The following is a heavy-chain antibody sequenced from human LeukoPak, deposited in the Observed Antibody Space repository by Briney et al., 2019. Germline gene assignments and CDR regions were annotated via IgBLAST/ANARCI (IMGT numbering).Heavy chain of an antibody. CDR1: GYTFTSYG. CDR2: ISAYNGNT. CDR3: ARPTSHYYDSSGYLDY. J-gene: IGHJ4*02. D-gene: IGHD3-22*01. V-gene: IGHV1-18*01. Sequence: ASVKVSCKASGYTFTSYGISWVRQAPGQGLEWMGWISAYNGNTNYAQKLQGRVTMTTDTSTSTAYMELRSLRSDDTAVYYCARPTSHYYDSSGYLDYWGQGTLVTVSS.